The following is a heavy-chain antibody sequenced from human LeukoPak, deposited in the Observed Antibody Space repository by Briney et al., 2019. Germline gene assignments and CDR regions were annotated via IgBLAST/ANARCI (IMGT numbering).Heavy chain of an antibody. D-gene: IGHD2-21*01. CDR3: ARPAHCGGDCYTWGAFDI. V-gene: IGHV3-11*04. CDR2: ISSSGRPI. CDR1: GFTFSDYH. Sequence: GGSLRLSCAASGFTFSDYHMSWIRQAPGKGLEWVSYISSSGRPIYYADSVKGRFTISRDNAKNSLYLQMNSLRAEDTAVYYCARPAHCGGDCYTWGAFDIWGQGTMVTVSS. J-gene: IGHJ3*02.